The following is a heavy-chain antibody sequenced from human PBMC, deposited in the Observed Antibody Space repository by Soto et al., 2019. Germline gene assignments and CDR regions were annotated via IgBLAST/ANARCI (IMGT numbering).Heavy chain of an antibody. J-gene: IGHJ4*02. CDR1: GFTCSDHY. D-gene: IGHD2-21*01. V-gene: IGHV3-72*01. CDR3: AKAGGDWRYFDY. Sequence: EVQLVESGGGLVQPGGSLRLSCVVSGFTCSDHYMDWVRQAPGKGLEWVGRTRNKANSYTTEYAASVKGRFSISRDDSKNSLYLQMNSLIIEDTAMYYCAKAGGDWRYFDYWGQGILVTVSS. CDR2: TRNKANSYTT.